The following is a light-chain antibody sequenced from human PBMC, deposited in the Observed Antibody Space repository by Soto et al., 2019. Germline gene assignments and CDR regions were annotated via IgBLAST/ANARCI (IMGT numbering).Light chain of an antibody. J-gene: IGLJ2*01. CDR1: TSNIGRNT. CDR2: SDN. Sequence: QSVLTQPPSASGTPGQSGTISCSGSTSNIGRNTVNWYQQLPGTAPKLLIYSDNQRPSGVPDRFSGSKSGTSASLAISGLQSEDEGDYYCAAWDDSLNGVVFGGGTQLTVL. V-gene: IGLV1-44*01. CDR3: AAWDDSLNGVV.